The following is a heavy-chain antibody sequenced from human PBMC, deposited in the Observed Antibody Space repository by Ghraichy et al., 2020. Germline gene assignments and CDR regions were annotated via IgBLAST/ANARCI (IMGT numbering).Heavy chain of an antibody. J-gene: IGHJ4*02. CDR3: AKGGSAALYYFDY. CDR2: ISGSGGST. CDR1: GFTFSSYA. V-gene: IGHV3-23*01. D-gene: IGHD2-2*01. Sequence: GSLRLSCAASGFTFSSYAMSWVRQAPGKGLEWVSAISGSGGSTYYADSVKGRFPISRDNSKNTLYLKMNSLRAEDTAVYYCAKGGSAALYYFDYWGQGTLVTVSS.